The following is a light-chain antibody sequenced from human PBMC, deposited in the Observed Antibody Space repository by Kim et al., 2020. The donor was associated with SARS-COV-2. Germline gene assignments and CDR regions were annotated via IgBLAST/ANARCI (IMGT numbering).Light chain of an antibody. CDR2: AAS. Sequence: DIQMTQSPSSLSASVGDRVTITCRASQSISTYLNWYQQKRGKAPKLLISAASSLQSGVPSRFSGSGSGTDFTLTISSLQPEDYATYYCQQSYSHLFTVGPGTKVDIK. CDR1: QSISTY. V-gene: IGKV1-39*01. CDR3: QQSYSHLFT. J-gene: IGKJ3*01.